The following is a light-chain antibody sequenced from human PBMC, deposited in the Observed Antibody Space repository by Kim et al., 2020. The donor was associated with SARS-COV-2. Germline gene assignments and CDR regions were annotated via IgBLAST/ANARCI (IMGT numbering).Light chain of an antibody. Sequence: QSALTQPPSASGFPEQSVTISCTETSSDYVSWYQHHPGKAPKLIIYEVNKRPSGVPARFSGSKSGKTAFLTVSGIQADDEADYYCNSYAGNNIVVFGGGTKLTVL. CDR1: SSDY. CDR2: EVN. CDR3: NSYAGNNIVV. V-gene: IGLV2-8*01. J-gene: IGLJ2*01.